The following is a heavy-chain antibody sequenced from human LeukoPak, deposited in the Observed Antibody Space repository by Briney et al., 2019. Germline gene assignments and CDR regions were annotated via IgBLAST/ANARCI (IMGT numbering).Heavy chain of an antibody. J-gene: IGHJ5*02. Sequence: AASVKVSCKASGYTFTSYGISWVRQAPGQGLEWMGGIIPIFGTANYAQKFQGRVTITADESTSTAYMELSSLRSEDTAVYYCARLQYFDWLSNWFDPWGQGTLVTVSS. CDR2: IIPIFGTA. V-gene: IGHV1-69*13. D-gene: IGHD3-9*01. CDR1: GYTFTSYG. CDR3: ARLQYFDWLSNWFDP.